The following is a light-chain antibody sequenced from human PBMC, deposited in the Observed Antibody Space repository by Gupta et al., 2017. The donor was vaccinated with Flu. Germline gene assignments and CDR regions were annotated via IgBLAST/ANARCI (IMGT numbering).Light chain of an antibody. CDR1: SDVGGYDY. CDR2: DVS. V-gene: IGLV2-14*03. Sequence: SDVGGYDYVSWYQQHPGKAPKLMIYDVSNRPSGVSNRFSGSKSGNTASLTISGLQAEDEADYYCNSYSSSSTLIVFGEGTKLTVL. CDR3: NSYSSSSTLIV. J-gene: IGLJ2*01.